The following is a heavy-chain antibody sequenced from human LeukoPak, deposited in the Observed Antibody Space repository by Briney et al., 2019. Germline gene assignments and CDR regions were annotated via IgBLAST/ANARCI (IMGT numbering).Heavy chain of an antibody. CDR3: AKATTVTPFDY. J-gene: IGHJ4*02. CDR2: ISSSGSTV. D-gene: IGHD4-17*01. Sequence: PGGSLRLSCAASGFTFSNYNMDWVRQAPGKGLEWLSYISSSGSTVSYADSVKGRFTISRDNAKNSLYLQMDSLSAEDTAVYYCAKATTVTPFDYWGQGTLVTVSS. V-gene: IGHV3-48*01. CDR1: GFTFSNYN.